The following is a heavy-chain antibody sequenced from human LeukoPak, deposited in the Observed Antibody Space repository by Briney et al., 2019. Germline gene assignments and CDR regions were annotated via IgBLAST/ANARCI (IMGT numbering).Heavy chain of an antibody. Sequence: PGGSLRLSCACSGLTFSSYWMHWVRQGAGKGLEWVSRIYIDGTITSYADSVRGRFTISRDNAKNTLYLQMNSLGAEDTAVYYCARGGNGGNSLDYWGQGVLITVS. V-gene: IGHV3-74*01. CDR2: IYIDGTIT. D-gene: IGHD4-23*01. CDR1: GLTFSSYW. J-gene: IGHJ4*02. CDR3: ARGGNGGNSLDY.